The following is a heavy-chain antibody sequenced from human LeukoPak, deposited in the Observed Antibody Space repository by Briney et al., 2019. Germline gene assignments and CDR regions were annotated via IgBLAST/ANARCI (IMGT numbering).Heavy chain of an antibody. CDR2: IYYSGST. V-gene: IGHV4-59*01. D-gene: IGHD5-12*01. J-gene: IGHJ4*02. CDR3: ARVGRGYSGYVFDY. Sequence: SSETLSLTCTVSGGSISSYYWSRIRQPPGKGLEWIGYIYYSGSTNYNPSLKSRVTISVDTSKNQFSLKLSSVTAADTAVYYCARVGRGYSGYVFDYWGQGTLVTVSS. CDR1: GGSISSYY.